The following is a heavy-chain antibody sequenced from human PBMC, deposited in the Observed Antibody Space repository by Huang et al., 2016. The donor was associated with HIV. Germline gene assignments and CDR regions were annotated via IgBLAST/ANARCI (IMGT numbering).Heavy chain of an antibody. CDR3: ARLWSRDGYNWDY. D-gene: IGHD5-12*01. V-gene: IGHV1-18*01. J-gene: IGHJ4*02. CDR1: GYIFSDYL. Sequence: QVQLVQSGVEVKKPGASVKVPCKASGYIFSDYLITWVRQAPGQGLEWMGWINPYNGNTKYAQKFQDRVTITTDTSTSTAYMELRGLRSGDTALYYCARLWSRDGYNWDYWGQGTLVTVTS. CDR2: INPYNGNT.